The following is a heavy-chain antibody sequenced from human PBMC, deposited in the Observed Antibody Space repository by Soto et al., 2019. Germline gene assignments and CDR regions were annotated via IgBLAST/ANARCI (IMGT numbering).Heavy chain of an antibody. V-gene: IGHV4-34*01. J-gene: IGHJ3*02. CDR1: GGSISSGGYY. D-gene: IGHD2-21*02. CDR3: ARTILKYIVVVTAIQNPGAFDI. Sequence: PSETLSLTCAVSGGSISSGGYYWSWIRQPPGKGLEWIGEINHSGSTNYNPSLKSRVTISVDTSKNQFSLKLSSVTAADTAVYYCARTILKYIVVVTAIQNPGAFDIWGQGTMVTVSS. CDR2: INHSGST.